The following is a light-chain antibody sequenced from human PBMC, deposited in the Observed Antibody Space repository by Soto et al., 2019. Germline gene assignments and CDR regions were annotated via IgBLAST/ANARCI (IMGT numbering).Light chain of an antibody. CDR3: QQRVNWPA. V-gene: IGKV3-11*01. CDR1: QSLSSS. CDR2: DAS. Sequence: EIVLTQSPATLSLSPGERATLSCRASQSLSSSLAWYQQKPGQAPRLLIYDASKRAIGIPARFSGSGSGTDFTLTISSLEPEDFAVYYCQQRVNWPAFGQGTKVEIK. J-gene: IGKJ1*01.